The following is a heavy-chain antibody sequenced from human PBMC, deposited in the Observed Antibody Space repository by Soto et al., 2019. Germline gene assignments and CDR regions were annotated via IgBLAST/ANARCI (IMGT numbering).Heavy chain of an antibody. V-gene: IGHV3-7*03. CDR1: GFTFSSYW. CDR3: ARLGNEYSSSWSSYYYGMDV. Sequence: PGGSLRLSCAASGFTFSSYWMSWVRQAPGKGLEWVANIKQDGSEKYYVDSVKGRFTISRDSAKNSLYLQMNSLRAEDAAVYYCARLGNEYSSSWSSYYYGMDVWGQGTTVTVSS. J-gene: IGHJ6*02. D-gene: IGHD6-13*01. CDR2: IKQDGSEK.